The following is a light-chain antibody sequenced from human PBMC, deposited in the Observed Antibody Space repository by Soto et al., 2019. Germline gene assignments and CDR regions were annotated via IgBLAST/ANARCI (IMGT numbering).Light chain of an antibody. J-gene: IGKJ1*01. CDR3: QQYGSSPQT. CDR2: GAS. CDR1: QSISSY. Sequence: EIVLTQSPGTLSLSPGERATLSCRASQSISSYLAWYQQKPGQAPRLLIYGASSRATGNPDRFSGSGSGTDFTLTISRLEPEDFAVYYCQQYGSSPQTFGQGTKVEIK. V-gene: IGKV3-20*01.